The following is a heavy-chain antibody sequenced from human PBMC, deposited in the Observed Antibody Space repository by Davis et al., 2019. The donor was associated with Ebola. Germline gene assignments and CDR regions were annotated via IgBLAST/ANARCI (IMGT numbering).Heavy chain of an antibody. CDR3: ARDLGYCSGGSCYGLWY. CDR2: ISAYNGNT. Sequence: ASVKVSCKASGYTFTGYYMHWVRQAPGQGLEWMGWISAYNGNTNYAQKLQGRVTMTTDTSTSTAYMELRSLRSDDTAVYYCARDLGYCSGGSCYGLWYWGQGTLVTVSS. CDR1: GYTFTGYY. J-gene: IGHJ4*02. V-gene: IGHV1-18*04. D-gene: IGHD2-15*01.